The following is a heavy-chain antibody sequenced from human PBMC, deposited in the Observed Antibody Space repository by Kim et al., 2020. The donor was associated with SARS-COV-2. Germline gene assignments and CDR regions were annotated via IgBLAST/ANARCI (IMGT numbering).Heavy chain of an antibody. D-gene: IGHD3-3*01. V-gene: IGHV1-69*13. CDR1: GGTFSSYA. CDR2: IIPILGTA. J-gene: IGHJ6*02. Sequence: SVKVSCKASGGTFSSYAISWVRQAPGQGLEWMGGIIPILGTANYAQKFQGRVTITADESTSTAYMELSSLRSEDTAVYYCARDSGLEAIFGVVTSDYYYYGMDVWGQGTTVTVSS. CDR3: ARDSGLEAIFGVVTSDYYYYGMDV.